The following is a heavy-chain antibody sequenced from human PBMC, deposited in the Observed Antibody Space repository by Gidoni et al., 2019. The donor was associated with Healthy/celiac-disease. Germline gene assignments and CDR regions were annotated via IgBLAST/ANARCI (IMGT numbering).Heavy chain of an antibody. J-gene: IGHJ5*02. CDR3: ARVAVVPAAIRGGFDP. V-gene: IGHV1-69*01. CDR2: IIPIFGTA. CDR1: GVTFSSYA. D-gene: IGHD2-2*02. Sequence: QVQLVQSGAEVTKPGSSVKVSCTASGVTFSSYAISWVRQAPGQGLEWMGGIIPIFGTANYAQKCQGRVTITADESTSTAYMELSSLRSEETAVYYCARVAVVPAAIRGGFDPWGQGTLVTVSS.